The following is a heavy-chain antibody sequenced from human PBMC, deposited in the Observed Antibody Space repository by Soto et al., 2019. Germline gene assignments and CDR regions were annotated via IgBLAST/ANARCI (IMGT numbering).Heavy chain of an antibody. CDR2: FIPIFGTA. D-gene: IGHD3-22*01. V-gene: IGHV1-69*06. Sequence: SVKVSCKASGGTFSSYGISWVRQAPGQGLEWMGGFIPIFGTANYAQKFQGRVTITADKSTSTAYMELSSLRSEDTAVYYCAIEGHYYDSSGPPGDVWGQGTTVNVSS. CDR3: AIEGHYYDSSGPPGDV. J-gene: IGHJ6*02. CDR1: GGTFSSYG.